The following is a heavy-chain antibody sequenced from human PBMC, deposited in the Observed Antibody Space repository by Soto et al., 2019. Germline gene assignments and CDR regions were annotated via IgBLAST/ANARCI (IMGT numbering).Heavy chain of an antibody. CDR2: ISAYNGNT. D-gene: IGHD1-20*01. CDR1: GYTFTSYG. CDR3: ARVGWGYNWNLDP. Sequence: AGVKVSCKASGYTFTSYGISWVRQAPGQGLEGMGWISAYNGNTNYAQKTKGRDNMTTETSTTTAYMGLRSLRFDDTAGYYCARVGWGYNWNLDPWGQGTLVTVSS. J-gene: IGHJ5*02. V-gene: IGHV1-18*01.